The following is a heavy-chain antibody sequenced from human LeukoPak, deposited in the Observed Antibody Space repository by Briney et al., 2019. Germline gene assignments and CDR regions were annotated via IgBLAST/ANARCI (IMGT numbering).Heavy chain of an antibody. CDR1: GYTFISYG. CDR2: TTAHNDNT. CDR3: ARVPLPAAGTFDP. D-gene: IGHD2-2*01. J-gene: IGHJ5*02. Sequence: ASVKVSCKASGYTFISYGISWVRQAPGQGLEWMGWTTAHNDNTNYAQKFRGRLTVTTDTSTNTVYMELRGLTSDDTAVYYCARVPLPAAGTFDPWGQGTLVTVSS. V-gene: IGHV1-18*01.